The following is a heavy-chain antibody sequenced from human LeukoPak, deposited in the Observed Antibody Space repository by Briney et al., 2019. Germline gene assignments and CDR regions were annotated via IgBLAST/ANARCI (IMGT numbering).Heavy chain of an antibody. V-gene: IGHV3-23*01. CDR3: AKGPRYCSSTSCSVVDP. D-gene: IGHD2-2*01. J-gene: IGHJ5*02. CDR1: GFTFSSYA. CDR2: ISGSGGST. Sequence: GSLRLSCAASGFTFSSYAMSWVRQAPGKGLEWVSAISGSGGSTYYADSVKGRFTISRDNSKNTLYLQMNSLRAEDTAVYYCAKGPRYCSSTSCSVVDPWGQGTLVTVSS.